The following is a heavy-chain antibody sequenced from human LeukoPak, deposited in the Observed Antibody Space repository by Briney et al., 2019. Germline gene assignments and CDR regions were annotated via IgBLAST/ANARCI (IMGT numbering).Heavy chain of an antibody. CDR2: INTDSSDI. CDR3: ARDTFQPGLIDS. V-gene: IGHV3-21*05. D-gene: IGHD2-2*01. CDR1: GFTFRRYA. J-gene: IGHJ4*02. Sequence: PGGSLRLSCAASGFTFRRYAMNWVRQAPGKGLEWVSYINTDSSDIHYADSVKGRFTISRDNARNTLYLQLSSLRAEDSAVYYCARDTFQPGLIDSWGQGTLVTVSS.